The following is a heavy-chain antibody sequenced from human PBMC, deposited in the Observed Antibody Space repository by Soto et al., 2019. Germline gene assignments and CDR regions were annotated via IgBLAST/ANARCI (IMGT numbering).Heavy chain of an antibody. CDR3: ARATGTLRSRNCDY. Sequence: QVQLQESGPKLVKPSQTLSLTCSVSGGSISTVGHYWTWIRQPPGKGLEWIGSIYHTVSTYYSKSLRSRLTMSVDTSKSQCSLRLSSVTAADTAVYYCARATGTLRSRNCDYWGQGSLVTVSS. D-gene: IGHD1-1*01. CDR2: IYHTVST. J-gene: IGHJ4*02. V-gene: IGHV4-31*03. CDR1: GGSISTVGHY.